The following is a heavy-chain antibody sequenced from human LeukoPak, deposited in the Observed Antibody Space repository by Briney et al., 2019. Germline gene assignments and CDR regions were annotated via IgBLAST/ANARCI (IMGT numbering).Heavy chain of an antibody. V-gene: IGHV4-59*01. J-gene: IGHJ3*02. CDR1: GGSISSYY. Sequence: PSETLSLTCTVSGGSISSYYWSWIRQPPGKGLEWIGYIYYSGSTNYNPSLKSRVTISVDTSKNQFSLKLSSVTAADTAVYYCARAGSAPREGAFDIWGQGTMVTVSS. D-gene: IGHD3-10*01. CDR3: ARAGSAPREGAFDI. CDR2: IYYSGST.